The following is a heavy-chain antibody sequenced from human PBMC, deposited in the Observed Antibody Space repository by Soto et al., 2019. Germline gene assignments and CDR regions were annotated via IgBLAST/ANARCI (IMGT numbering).Heavy chain of an antibody. Sequence: ESGPTLVNPTQTLTLTCTFSGFSLSTSGMCVSWIRQPPGKALEWLARIDWDDDRYYSTSLKTRLTISKDTSKNQVVLTMTNMDPVDTATYYCARTRVSGWNLDHWGQGTLVTVSS. D-gene: IGHD6-19*01. J-gene: IGHJ4*02. CDR3: ARTRVSGWNLDH. V-gene: IGHV2-70*11. CDR2: IDWDDDR. CDR1: GFSLSTSGMC.